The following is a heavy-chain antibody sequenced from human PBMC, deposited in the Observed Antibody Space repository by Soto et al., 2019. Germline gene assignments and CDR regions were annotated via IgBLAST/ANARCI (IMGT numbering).Heavy chain of an antibody. D-gene: IGHD3-10*01. CDR2: ISDSGHSI. J-gene: IGHJ4*02. CDR3: AKDLARMSLDVSLLPF. CDR1: GLTFSNYA. Sequence: GGSLRLSCAASGLTFSNYAMSWVRQAPGKGLEWVSGISDSGHSIYYADSVKGRFSISRDSSKNTLYLQMNGLRAEDTAVYYCAKDLARMSLDVSLLPFWGQGTLVTVSS. V-gene: IGHV3-23*01.